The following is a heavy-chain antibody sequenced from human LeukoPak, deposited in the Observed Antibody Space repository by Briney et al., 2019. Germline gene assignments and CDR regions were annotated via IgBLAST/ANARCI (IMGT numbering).Heavy chain of an antibody. J-gene: IGHJ5*02. CDR1: GGSISSGGYS. V-gene: IGHV4-30-2*01. D-gene: IGHD2-15*01. CDR2: IYHSGST. CDR3: ARARGYCSGGRCYSRGFDP. Sequence: SETLSLTCAVSGGSISSGGYSWSWIRQPPGKGLEWIGYIYHSGSTYYNPSLKSRVTISVDRSKNQFSLKLSSVTAADTAVYYCARARGYCSGGRCYSRGFDPWGQGTLVTVSS.